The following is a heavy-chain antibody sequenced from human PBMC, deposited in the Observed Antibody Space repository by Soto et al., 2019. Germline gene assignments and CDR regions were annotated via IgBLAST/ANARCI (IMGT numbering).Heavy chain of an antibody. D-gene: IGHD5-12*01. CDR1: GFTFSSYW. Sequence: GGSLRLSCAASGFTFSSYWMHWVRQAPGKGLVWVSRINSDGSSTSYADSVKGRFTISRDNAKNTLYLQMNSLRAEDTAVYYCASKGYSGYDEYAFDIWGQGTMVTVSS. J-gene: IGHJ3*02. V-gene: IGHV3-74*01. CDR2: INSDGSST. CDR3: ASKGYSGYDEYAFDI.